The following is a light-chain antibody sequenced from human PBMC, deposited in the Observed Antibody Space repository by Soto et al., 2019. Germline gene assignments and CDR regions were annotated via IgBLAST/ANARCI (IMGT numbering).Light chain of an antibody. V-gene: IGKV3-15*01. Sequence: EIVMTQSPATLSVSPGERATLSCRASQSFYSKLDWSQQKPGQAPRLLIYGASTRATGVPARFSGSGSGTEFTLTISSLQSEDFAVYYCQQYNDWPSMYTFGQGTKLEMK. CDR1: QSFYSK. CDR3: QQYNDWPSMYT. J-gene: IGKJ2*01. CDR2: GAS.